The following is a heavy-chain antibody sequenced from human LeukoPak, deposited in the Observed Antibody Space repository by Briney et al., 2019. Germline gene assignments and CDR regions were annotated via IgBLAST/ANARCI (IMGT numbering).Heavy chain of an antibody. CDR1: GYTFTSYY. D-gene: IGHD2-21*01. CDR2: INPSGGST. V-gene: IGHV1-46*01. J-gene: IGHJ4*02. CDR3: ARDHAYCGGDCYSGFDY. Sequence: ASVKVSCKASGYTFTSYYMHWVRQAPGQGLEWMGIINPSGGSTSYAQKFQGRVTMTRDTSISTAYMELSRLRSDDTAVYYCARDHAYCGGDCYSGFDYWGQGTLVTVSS.